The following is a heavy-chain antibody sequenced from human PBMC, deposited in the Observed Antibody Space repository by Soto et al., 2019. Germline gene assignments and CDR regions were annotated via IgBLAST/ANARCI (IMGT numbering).Heavy chain of an antibody. V-gene: IGHV2-5*01. CDR3: AHRVLRTVFGLVTTTAIYFDF. CDR2: IYWHDDK. J-gene: IGHJ4*02. Sequence: QITLNESGPTQVKPRQTLTLTCTFPGFSLTTSGVGVGWIRQSPGKTPEWLALIYWHDDKRYSPSLKSRLTITKDTSKNQVVLTMADLDPADTATYYCAHRVLRTVFGLVTTTAIYFDFWGQGTSVAVSS. CDR1: GFSLTTSGVG. D-gene: IGHD3-3*01.